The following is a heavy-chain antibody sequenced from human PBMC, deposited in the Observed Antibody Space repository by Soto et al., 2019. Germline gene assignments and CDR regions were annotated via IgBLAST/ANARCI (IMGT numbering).Heavy chain of an antibody. CDR3: ASLGADSSGYYSDY. CDR2: IIPIFGTA. CDR1: GGTFSSYA. D-gene: IGHD3-22*01. Sequence: QVQLVQSGAEVKKPGSSVKVSCKASGGTFSSYAISWVRQAPGQGLEWMGGIIPIFGTANYAQKFQGRVTSPGDESTSTAYMELSSLRSEDTAVYYCASLGADSSGYYSDYWGQGTLVTVSS. J-gene: IGHJ4*02. V-gene: IGHV1-69*01.